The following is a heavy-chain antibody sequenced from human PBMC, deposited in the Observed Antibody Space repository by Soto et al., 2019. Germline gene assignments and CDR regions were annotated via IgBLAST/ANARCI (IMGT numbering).Heavy chain of an antibody. CDR1: GYTFTSYG. CDR2: ISAYNGNT. Sequence: QVQLVQSGAEVKKPGASVKVSCKASGYTFTSYGISWVRQAPGQGLEWMGWISAYNGNTNYAQKGQGRVTMTTATPTTTQYMEQRSLRAVDSAVYYCGTEFFHYDILTGYPDYLVQGTQVTVSS. J-gene: IGHJ4*02. CDR3: GTEFFHYDILTGYPDY. V-gene: IGHV1-18*01. D-gene: IGHD3-9*01.